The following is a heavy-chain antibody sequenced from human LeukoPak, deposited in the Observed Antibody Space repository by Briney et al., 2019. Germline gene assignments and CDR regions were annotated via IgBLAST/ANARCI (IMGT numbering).Heavy chain of an antibody. CDR1: GFTFDDYA. CDR3: AKDLGGGITMVRGYPDY. J-gene: IGHJ4*02. CDR2: ISWDGGST. V-gene: IGHV3-43D*03. D-gene: IGHD3-10*01. Sequence: GGSLRLSYAASGFTFDDYAMHWVRQAPGKGLEWVSLISWDGGSTYYADSVKGRFTISRDNSKNSLYLQMNSLRAEDTALYYCAKDLGGGITMVRGYPDYWGQGTLVTVSS.